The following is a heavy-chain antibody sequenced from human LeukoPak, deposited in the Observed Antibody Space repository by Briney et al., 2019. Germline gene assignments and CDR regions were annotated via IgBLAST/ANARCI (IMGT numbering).Heavy chain of an antibody. D-gene: IGHD1-26*01. Sequence: GGSLRLSCAASGFTVSSNYMSWVRQAPGKGLEWVSVIYSGGSTYYADSVKGRFTISRDNSKNTLYLQMNSLRAEDTAVYYCARSDSIVGAHFDYWGQGTLVTVSS. CDR3: ARSDSIVGAHFDY. CDR2: IYSGGST. V-gene: IGHV3-53*01. CDR1: GFTVSSNY. J-gene: IGHJ4*02.